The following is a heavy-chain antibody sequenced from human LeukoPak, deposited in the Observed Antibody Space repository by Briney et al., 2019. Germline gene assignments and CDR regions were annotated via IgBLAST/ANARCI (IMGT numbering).Heavy chain of an antibody. CDR3: AGGDFTLFDP. Sequence: PSETLSLTCTVSGGSIGSSSYYWGWIRQPPGKGLERIGSIYYSGSTYYNPSLKSRVTISVDTSKNQFSLKLSSVTAADTAVYYCAGGDFTLFDPWGQGTLVTVSS. J-gene: IGHJ5*02. CDR2: IYYSGST. D-gene: IGHD2-21*02. CDR1: GGSIGSSSYY. V-gene: IGHV4-39*07.